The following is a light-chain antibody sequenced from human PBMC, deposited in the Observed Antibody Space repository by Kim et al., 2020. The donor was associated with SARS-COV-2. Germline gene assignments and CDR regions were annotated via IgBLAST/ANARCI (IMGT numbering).Light chain of an antibody. J-gene: IGKJ2*01. CDR1: QSVSSN. Sequence: EIVMTQSPATLSVSPGERATLSCRASQSVSSNLAWYKQKPGQAPRLLIYGAFTRATGIPARFSGSGSGTEFTLTINSLQSEDFAVYYCQQYKNWPYTFGQGTKLEI. V-gene: IGKV3-15*01. CDR3: QQYKNWPYT. CDR2: GAF.